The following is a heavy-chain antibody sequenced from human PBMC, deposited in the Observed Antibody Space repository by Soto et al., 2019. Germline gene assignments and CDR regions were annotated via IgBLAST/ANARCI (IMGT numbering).Heavy chain of an antibody. V-gene: IGHV1-46*01. CDR2: ISPYDGSK. CDR3: ARGDGRGSTGFYYYYGMDV. D-gene: IGHD1-26*01. Sequence: QVQLVQSGAEVKKPGASVKVSCKASGFTFTNYFFHWVRQAPRQGLEWMGIISPYDGSKNYLQSLQSRVTMTSDTTTSTVYMELRSLRSEDTAVYFCARGDGRGSTGFYYYYGMDVWGHGTTITVSS. J-gene: IGHJ6*02. CDR1: GFTFTNYF.